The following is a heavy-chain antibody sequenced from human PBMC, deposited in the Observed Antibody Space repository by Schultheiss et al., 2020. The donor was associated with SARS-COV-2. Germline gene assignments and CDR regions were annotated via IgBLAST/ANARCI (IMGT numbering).Heavy chain of an antibody. Sequence: ASVKVSCKTSGYNFIDYYMHWVRQAPGQGLEWMGIINPSGGTTTYAQKFQGRVTMTSDTSTSTVHMELSSLRSEDTAVYYCARDGGITIFGVEAWFDPWGQGTLVTVSS. D-gene: IGHD3-3*01. CDR3: ARDGGITIFGVEAWFDP. V-gene: IGHV1-46*01. CDR1: GYNFIDYY. CDR2: INPSGGTT. J-gene: IGHJ5*02.